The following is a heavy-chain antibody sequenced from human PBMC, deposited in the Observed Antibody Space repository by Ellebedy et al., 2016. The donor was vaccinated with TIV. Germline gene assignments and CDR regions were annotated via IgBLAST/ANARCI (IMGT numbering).Heavy chain of an antibody. CDR3: SKERTIGSYSTDACDI. Sequence: GESLKISCAASGFTFSNDAMSWVRQAPGKGLEWVSAISDSGGRTYYVDSVKGRFTISRDNAKNTLYLQINRLRADDTAVYYLSKERTIGSYSTDACDIWGQGTVVTVS. D-gene: IGHD1-26*01. J-gene: IGHJ3*02. V-gene: IGHV3-23*01. CDR1: GFTFSNDA. CDR2: ISDSGGRT.